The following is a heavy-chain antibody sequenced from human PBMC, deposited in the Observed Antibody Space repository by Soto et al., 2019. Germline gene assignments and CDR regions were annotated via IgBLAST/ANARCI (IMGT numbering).Heavy chain of an antibody. D-gene: IGHD4-17*01. Sequence: DVQLVQSGAEVKKPGESLKISCKSSGYRFTNTWIGWVRQMPGKGLEWMGDIFPGDSDSKYSPSFERHVTITADKSITPAYLPWSSLKASEPAVYYCATTVTTLGVESWGQGTLVIVSS. CDR3: ATTVTTLGVES. CDR1: GYRFTNTW. J-gene: IGHJ4*02. CDR2: IFPGDSDS. V-gene: IGHV5-51*01.